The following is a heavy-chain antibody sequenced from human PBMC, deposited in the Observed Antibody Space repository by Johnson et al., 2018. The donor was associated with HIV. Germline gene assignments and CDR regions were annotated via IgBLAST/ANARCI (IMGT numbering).Heavy chain of an antibody. CDR1: GFTFSSYA. CDR2: IAYDGSKK. CDR3: AREGDDLDAFDI. V-gene: IGHV3-30*03. Sequence: QVQLVESGGGVVQPGKSLRLSCAASGFTFSSYAIHWVRQAPGKGLEWVAIIAYDGSKKYYADSVKGRFTISRDNSKNTLSLQMNSLRAEDTAVYYCAREGDDLDAFDIWGQGTMVIVS. J-gene: IGHJ3*02.